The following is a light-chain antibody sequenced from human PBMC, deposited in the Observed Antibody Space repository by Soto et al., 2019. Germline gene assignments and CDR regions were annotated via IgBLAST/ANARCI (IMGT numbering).Light chain of an antibody. CDR1: SSNIGAGYD. CDR2: GNS. V-gene: IGLV1-40*01. CDR3: QSYDSSLSGVV. Sequence: QSALTQPPSVSGAPGQRVTISCTGSSSNIGAGYDVHWYQQFPGTAPKLLIYGNSNRPSGVPDRFSGSKSGTSASLAITGLQAAAEADYYCQSYDSSLSGVVFGGGTTLTVL. J-gene: IGLJ2*01.